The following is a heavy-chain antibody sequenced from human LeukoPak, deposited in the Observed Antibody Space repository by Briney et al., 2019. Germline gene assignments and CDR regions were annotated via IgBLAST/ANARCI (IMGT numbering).Heavy chain of an antibody. Sequence: TGGSLRLSCAASGFTFSSYSMNWVRQAPGKGLEWVSSISSSSSYIYYADSVKGRFTISRDNAKNSLYLQMNSLRAEDMAVYYCARVGRGDSSPFDYWGQGTLVTVSS. CDR2: ISSSSSYI. CDR1: GFTFSSYS. CDR3: ARVGRGDSSPFDY. J-gene: IGHJ4*02. D-gene: IGHD2-21*02. V-gene: IGHV3-21*01.